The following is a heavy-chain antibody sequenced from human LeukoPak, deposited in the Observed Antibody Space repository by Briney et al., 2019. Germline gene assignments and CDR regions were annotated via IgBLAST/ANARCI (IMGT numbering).Heavy chain of an antibody. V-gene: IGHV3-74*01. J-gene: IGHJ4*02. CDR3: ARDPSGDYGDYFDY. D-gene: IGHD4-17*01. CDR1: GFTSNSYW. Sequence: GGSLRLSCAASGFTSNSYWMHWVRQGPGKGLVWVSRINSDGSSTTYADSVKGRFTISRDNAKNTLYLQMNSLRAEDTAVYYCARDPSGDYGDYFDYWGQGTLVTVSS. CDR2: INSDGSST.